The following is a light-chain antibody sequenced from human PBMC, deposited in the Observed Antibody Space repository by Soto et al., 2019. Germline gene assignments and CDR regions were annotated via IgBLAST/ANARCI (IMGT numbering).Light chain of an antibody. CDR3: CSSGGSPTYV. CDR2: EVN. CDR1: SSNVGSYKL. V-gene: IGLV2-23*02. Sequence: QSALTQPASVSGSPGQSITICCIGTSSNVGSYKLVSWYQQHPGKAPKLMIFEVNKRPSGVSNRFSGSKSGNTASLTISGLKVEDEADYYCCSSGGSPTYVFGTGTKLTVL. J-gene: IGLJ1*01.